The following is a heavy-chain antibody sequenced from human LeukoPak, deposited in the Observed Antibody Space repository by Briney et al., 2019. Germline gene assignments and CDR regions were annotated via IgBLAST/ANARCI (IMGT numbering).Heavy chain of an antibody. J-gene: IGHJ4*02. CDR2: ISSSSSTI. CDR1: GLTFSSYS. Sequence: GGSLRLSCAASGLTFSSYSMNWVRQAPGKGLEWVSYISSSSSTIYYADSVKGRFTISRDNAKNSLYLQMNSLRAEDTAVYYCARVSPYYDSSGYYLDYWGQGTLVTVSS. V-gene: IGHV3-48*01. CDR3: ARVSPYYDSSGYYLDY. D-gene: IGHD3-22*01.